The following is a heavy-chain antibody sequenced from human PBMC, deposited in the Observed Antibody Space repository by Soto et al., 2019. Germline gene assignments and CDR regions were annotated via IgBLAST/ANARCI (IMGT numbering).Heavy chain of an antibody. J-gene: IGHJ4*02. CDR3: AKDVTMVRGAGFDY. D-gene: IGHD3-10*01. V-gene: IGHV3-9*01. CDR2: ISWNSGSI. CDR1: GFTFDDYA. Sequence: EVQLVESGGGLVQPGRSLRLSCAASGFTFDDYAMDWVRQAPGEGLEWVSGISWNSGSIGYADSVKGRFTISRDNAKNSLYLQMNSLRAEDTALYYCAKDVTMVRGAGFDYWGQGTLVTVSS.